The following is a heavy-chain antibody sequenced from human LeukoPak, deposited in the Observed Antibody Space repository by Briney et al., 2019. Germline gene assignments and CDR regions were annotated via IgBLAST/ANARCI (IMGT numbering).Heavy chain of an antibody. Sequence: PSETLSLTCAVYGGSFSGYYRSWIRQPPGKGLEWIGEINHSGSTNYNPSLKSRVTISVDTSKNQFSLKLSSVTAADTAVYYCARDPSGAYFDYWGQGTLVTVSS. CDR1: GGSFSGYY. J-gene: IGHJ4*02. CDR2: INHSGST. V-gene: IGHV4-34*01. D-gene: IGHD4-17*01. CDR3: ARDPSGAYFDY.